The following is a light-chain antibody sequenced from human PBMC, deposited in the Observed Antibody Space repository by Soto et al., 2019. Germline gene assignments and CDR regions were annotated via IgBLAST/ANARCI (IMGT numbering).Light chain of an antibody. Sequence: QSALTQPASVSGSPGQSITISCTGTSSDVGGYNYVSWCQQHPGKAPKLMIYDVSNRPSGVSNRFSGSKSGNTASLTISGLQAEDEADYCCSSYTSSSTPYVFGTGTKLTVL. CDR3: SSYTSSSTPYV. CDR1: SSDVGGYNY. J-gene: IGLJ1*01. V-gene: IGLV2-14*01. CDR2: DVS.